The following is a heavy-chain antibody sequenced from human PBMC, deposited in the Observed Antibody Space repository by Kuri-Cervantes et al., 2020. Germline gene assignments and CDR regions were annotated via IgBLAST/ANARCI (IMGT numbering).Heavy chain of an antibody. D-gene: IGHD6-6*01. CDR3: AKDGYSSSPWVTSYYYYMDV. Sequence: GGSLRLSCAASGFIFSDYWMHWVRQAPGKGLVWVSRIGFDGSSTSYAGSVEGRFTISRDNAKNTLYLQMNSLRAEDTAVYYCAKDGYSSSPWVTSYYYYMDVWGKGTTVTVSS. V-gene: IGHV3-74*01. CDR1: GFIFSDYW. J-gene: IGHJ6*03. CDR2: IGFDGSST.